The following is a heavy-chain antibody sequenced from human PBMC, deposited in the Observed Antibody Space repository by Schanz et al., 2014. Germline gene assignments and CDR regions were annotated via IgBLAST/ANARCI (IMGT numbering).Heavy chain of an antibody. V-gene: IGHV1-69*04. CDR3: ARDRLECGAECYSVEVFEI. D-gene: IGHD2-21*01. Sequence: QVQLVQSGAEVKKPGSSVKVSCKASGYTLSAYSLHWVRQAPGQGLEWMGRIIPSLGLAKYEQKFQDKVTITADTSTTTAYMELSGLRSEDTAVYYCARDRLECGAECYSVEVFEIWGQGTLVIDSS. J-gene: IGHJ4*02. CDR2: IIPSLGLA. CDR1: GYTLSAYS.